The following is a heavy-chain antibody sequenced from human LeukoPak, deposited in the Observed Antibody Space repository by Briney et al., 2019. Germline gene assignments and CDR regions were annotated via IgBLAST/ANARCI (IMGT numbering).Heavy chain of an antibody. Sequence: PGGSLRLSCSASGFTFSSYAMHWVRQAPGKGLEWVSYISSSSSTIYYADSVKGRFTISRDNAKNSLYLQMNSLRDEDTAVYYCARDQTPHYYDSSGYYRNDAFDIWGQGTMVTVSS. CDR2: ISSSSSTI. CDR1: GFTFSSYA. CDR3: ARDQTPHYYDSSGYYRNDAFDI. D-gene: IGHD3-22*01. V-gene: IGHV3-48*02. J-gene: IGHJ3*02.